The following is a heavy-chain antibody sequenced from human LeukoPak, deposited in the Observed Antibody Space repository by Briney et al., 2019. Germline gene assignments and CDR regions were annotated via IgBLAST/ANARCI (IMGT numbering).Heavy chain of an antibody. D-gene: IGHD3-10*01. CDR2: IFHSGST. J-gene: IGHJ6*03. CDR1: GASISSNTW. CDR3: ARVLWFGEPGYQNYSYYYMDV. V-gene: IGHV4-4*02. Sequence: SETLSLTCAVSGASISSNTWWSWVRQPPGKGLEWTGEIFHSGSTNYNPSLESRLTISVDTSKNQFSLKLSSVTAADTAVYYCARVLWFGEPGYQNYSYYYMDVWGKGTIVTISS.